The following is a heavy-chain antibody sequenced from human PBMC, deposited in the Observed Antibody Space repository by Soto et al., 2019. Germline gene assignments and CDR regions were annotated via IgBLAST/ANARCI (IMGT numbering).Heavy chain of an antibody. CDR1: GFAFSSYA. Sequence: PGGSPRLSCAASGFAFSSYAMHWVRQAPGKGLEWVAVISYDGSNKYYADSVKGRFTISRDNSKNTLYLQMNSLRAEATAVYYCARDTVALWDYWGQGTLVTVSS. CDR2: ISYDGSNK. J-gene: IGHJ4*02. D-gene: IGHD4-17*01. CDR3: ARDTVALWDY. V-gene: IGHV3-30-3*01.